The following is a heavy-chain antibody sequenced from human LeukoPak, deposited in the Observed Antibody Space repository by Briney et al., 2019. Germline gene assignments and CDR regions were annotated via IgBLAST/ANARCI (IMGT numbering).Heavy chain of an antibody. CDR2: IKPSADST. Sequence: ASVKVSCKASGDTFTTYYLHWVRQAPGQGLEWMGIIKPSADSTNYAKKFQGRVAITRDTSTNTAYMELRSLRSDDTAVYYCARSAVADTLSAYYFEYWGQGTLVTVSS. J-gene: IGHJ4*02. D-gene: IGHD6-19*01. CDR3: ARSAVADTLSAYYFEY. V-gene: IGHV1-46*01. CDR1: GDTFTTYY.